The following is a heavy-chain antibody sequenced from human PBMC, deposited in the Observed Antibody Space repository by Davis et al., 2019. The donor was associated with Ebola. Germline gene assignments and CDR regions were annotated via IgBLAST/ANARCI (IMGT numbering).Heavy chain of an antibody. V-gene: IGHV3-74*01. CDR1: GFTFSSYA. D-gene: IGHD3-9*01. J-gene: IGHJ4*02. CDR3: ARDAFSLSRYDTEDH. CDR2: INNDGTST. Sequence: HTGGSLRLSCAASGFTFSSYAMSWVRQAPGKGLEWVSRINNDGTSTNYTDVVRGRFTVSRDNAKNTLYLQMNSLRVEDTAIYYCARDAFSLSRYDTEDHWGQGTLVTVSS.